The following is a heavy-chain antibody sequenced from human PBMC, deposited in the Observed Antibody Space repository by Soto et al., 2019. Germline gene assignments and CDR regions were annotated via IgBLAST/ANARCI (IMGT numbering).Heavy chain of an antibody. CDR1: GNIVTNYG. CDR3: ATGGGALDI. J-gene: IGHJ3*02. Sequence: QVQLVQSGAEVKKPGATVKVSCTASGNIVTNYGINWVRQAPGQGLEWMGCISGYSGNAHYSEKLQGRVTMTTDTSTTTAYMELSSLTSDDTALYYCATGGGALDIWGQGTMVTVSS. CDR2: ISGYSGNA. V-gene: IGHV1-18*01.